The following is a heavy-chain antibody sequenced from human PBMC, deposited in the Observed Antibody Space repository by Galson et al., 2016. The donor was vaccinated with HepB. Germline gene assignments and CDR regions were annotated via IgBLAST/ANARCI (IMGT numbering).Heavy chain of an antibody. D-gene: IGHD1-1*01. CDR2: ISYDGSNR. CDR3: AKDPPFVQEYYFDY. V-gene: IGHV3-30*18. CDR1: GFTFSRYG. J-gene: IGHJ4*02. Sequence: SLRLSCAASGFTFSRYGMHWVRQAPGKGLEWVAVISYDGSNRFYGDSVKGRFTISRDNSNNTLYLQMNSLRAEDTAVYYCAKDPPFVQEYYFDYWGQGTLVTVSS.